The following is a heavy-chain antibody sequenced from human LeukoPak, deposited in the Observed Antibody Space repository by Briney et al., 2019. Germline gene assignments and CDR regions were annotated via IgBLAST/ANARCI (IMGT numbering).Heavy chain of an antibody. CDR1: GASFNTGDYY. CDR2: IYNSGST. CDR3: ARGAPPDS. J-gene: IGHJ4*02. Sequence: SETLSLTCIVSGASFNTGDYYWNWIRQHPGMGLEWIGNIYNSGSTYYNPSLKSRVTISVDTSKNHFSLRLTSVTAADSAVYYCARGAPPDSWGQGTLVTVSS. V-gene: IGHV4-31*03.